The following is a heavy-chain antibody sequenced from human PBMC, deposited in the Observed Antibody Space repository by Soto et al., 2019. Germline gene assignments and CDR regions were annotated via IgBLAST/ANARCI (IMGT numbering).Heavy chain of an antibody. D-gene: IGHD1-1*01. CDR3: AKATATSGGAFEI. CDR2: ILVGGST. J-gene: IGHJ3*02. CDR1: GLICSSYY. V-gene: IGHV3-23*01. Sequence: GGSLRLSCAVSGLICSSYYMSVVRQAPGKGLEWVSTILVGGSTHYEDSVKGRFTISRDTSKNTVYLQMNSLTAGDTAFYYCAKATATSGGAFEIYGQGTMVTVSS.